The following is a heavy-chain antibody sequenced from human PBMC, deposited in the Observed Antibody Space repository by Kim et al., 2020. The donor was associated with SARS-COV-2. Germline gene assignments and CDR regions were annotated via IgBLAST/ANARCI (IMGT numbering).Heavy chain of an antibody. Sequence: TNYNPSLTSRVTISVDKSKNQFSLKLSSVTAADTAVYYCARCVSSYYFDYWGQGTLVTVSS. D-gene: IGHD6-6*01. V-gene: IGHV4-4*02. CDR2: T. J-gene: IGHJ4*02. CDR3: ARCVSSYYFDY.